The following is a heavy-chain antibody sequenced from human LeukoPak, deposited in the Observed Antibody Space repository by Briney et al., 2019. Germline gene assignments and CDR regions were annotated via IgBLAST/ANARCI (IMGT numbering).Heavy chain of an antibody. CDR2: VSSNGGST. V-gene: IGHV3-64D*09. CDR3: VKDPIPYSSGWPTFDY. D-gene: IGHD6-19*01. Sequence: GGSLRLSCSASGFTFSSYAMHWVRQAPGKGLEYVSAVSSNGGSTYYADSVKGRFTISRDNSKNTLYLQMSSLRAEDTAVYYCVKDPIPYSSGWPTFDYWGQGTLVTVSS. J-gene: IGHJ4*02. CDR1: GFTFSSYA.